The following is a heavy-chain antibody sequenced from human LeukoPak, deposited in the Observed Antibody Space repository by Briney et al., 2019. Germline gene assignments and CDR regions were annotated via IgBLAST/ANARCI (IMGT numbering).Heavy chain of an antibody. V-gene: IGHV4-39*01. J-gene: IGHJ6*02. Sequence: SETLSLTCTVSGGSLSSSSYYWGWLRQPPGTGLEWFGSIYYSGSTYYNPSLKSRVTMSVAPSKNQFSLKLSSVAAADTAVYYCAGHGSYDILTGYYLYHYGMDVWGQGTTVTVS. D-gene: IGHD3-9*01. CDR2: IYYSGST. CDR1: GGSLSSSSYY. CDR3: AGHGSYDILTGYYLYHYGMDV.